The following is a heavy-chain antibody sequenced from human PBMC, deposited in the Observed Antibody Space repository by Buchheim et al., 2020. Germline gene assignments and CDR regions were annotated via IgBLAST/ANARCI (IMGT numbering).Heavy chain of an antibody. V-gene: IGHV4-31*09. CDR2: IYYSGST. CDR3: ARRNTQGLYFDY. J-gene: IGHJ4*02. Sequence: QVQLQESGPGLVKPSQTLSLTCTVSGGSISSGGYYWSWIRQHPGKGLEWIGYIYYSGSTYYNPSLTSRIAMSIDKSRNQFSLNLSSVTAADTAVYYCARRNTQGLYFDYWGQGTL. D-gene: IGHD1-14*01. CDR1: GGSISSGGYY.